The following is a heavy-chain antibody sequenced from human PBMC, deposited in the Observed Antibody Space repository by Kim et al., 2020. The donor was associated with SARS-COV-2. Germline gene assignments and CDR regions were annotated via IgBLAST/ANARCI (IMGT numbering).Heavy chain of an antibody. Sequence: ASVKVSCKASGYTFTSYDINWVRQATGQGLEWMGWMNPNSGNTGYAQKFQGRVTMTRNTSISTAYMELSSLRSEDTAVYYCARTPLYYYGSGSYYNVRNWFDPWGQGTLVTVSS. CDR1: GYTFTSYD. CDR3: ARTPLYYYGSGSYYNVRNWFDP. CDR2: MNPNSGNT. J-gene: IGHJ5*02. V-gene: IGHV1-8*01. D-gene: IGHD3-10*01.